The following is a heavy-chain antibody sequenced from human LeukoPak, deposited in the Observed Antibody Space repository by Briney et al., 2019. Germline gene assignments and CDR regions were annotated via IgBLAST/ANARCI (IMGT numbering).Heavy chain of an antibody. V-gene: IGHV1-2*02. Sequence: ASVKVSCKASGYTFTGYYMHWVRQAPGQGLEWMGWINPNSGGTNYAQKFQGRVTMTRDTSISTAYMELSRLRSDDTAVYYCARAITRYYYYYMDVWGKGTTVTVSS. CDR3: ARAITRYYYYYMDV. J-gene: IGHJ6*03. CDR1: GYTFTGYY. D-gene: IGHD1-14*01. CDR2: INPNSGGT.